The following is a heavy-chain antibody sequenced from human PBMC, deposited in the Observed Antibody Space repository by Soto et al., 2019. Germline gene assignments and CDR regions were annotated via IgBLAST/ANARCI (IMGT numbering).Heavy chain of an antibody. CDR3: ARGKEIAAATRVLFAY. J-gene: IGHJ4*02. CDR1: GGSYSGYY. V-gene: IGHV4-34*01. D-gene: IGHD6-13*01. CDR2: INHSGST. Sequence: SETLSLTCAVYGGSYSGYYWSWIRQPPGKGLEWIGEINHSGSTNYNPSLKSRVTISVDTSKNQFSLKLSSVTAADTAVYYCARGKEIAAATRVLFAYPGQGTLVTVSS.